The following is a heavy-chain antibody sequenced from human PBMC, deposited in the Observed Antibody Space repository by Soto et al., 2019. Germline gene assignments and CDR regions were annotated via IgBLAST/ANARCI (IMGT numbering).Heavy chain of an antibody. V-gene: IGHV1-69*01. CDR2: IIPIFGTA. CDR3: ARSRYIWNYDLDAFDI. Sequence: QVQLVQSGAEVQKPGSSVKVSCNASGGTFSSYAISWVRQAPGQGLEWMGGIIPIFGTANYAQKFQGRVTITADESTSTAYMEVSSLRSVDTAVYYCARSRYIWNYDLDAFDIWGQGTMVTVSS. J-gene: IGHJ3*02. D-gene: IGHD1-7*01. CDR1: GGTFSSYA.